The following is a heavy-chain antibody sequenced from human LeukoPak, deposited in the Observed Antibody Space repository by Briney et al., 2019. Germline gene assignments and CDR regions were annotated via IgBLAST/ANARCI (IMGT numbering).Heavy chain of an antibody. D-gene: IGHD3-22*01. J-gene: IGHJ5*02. CDR1: GGSFSGYY. Sequence: SETLSLTCAVYGGSFSGYYWSWIRQPPGKGLEWIGEINHSGSTNYNPSLKSRVTILVDTSKNQFSLKLSSVTAADTAVYYCARSMRTMIVVVMRGNWFDPWGQGTLVTVSS. CDR2: INHSGST. CDR3: ARSMRTMIVVVMRGNWFDP. V-gene: IGHV4-34*01.